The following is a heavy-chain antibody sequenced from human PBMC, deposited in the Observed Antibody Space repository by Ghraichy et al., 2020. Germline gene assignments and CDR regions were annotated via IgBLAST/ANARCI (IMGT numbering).Heavy chain of an antibody. Sequence: GRFTISKDNAANSLYLQMNSLRAEDTAVYYCAKIGYCSGGSCYSEEDWGQGTLVTVSS. CDR3: AKIGYCSGGSCYSEED. J-gene: IGHJ4*02. D-gene: IGHD2-15*01. V-gene: IGHV3-21*06.